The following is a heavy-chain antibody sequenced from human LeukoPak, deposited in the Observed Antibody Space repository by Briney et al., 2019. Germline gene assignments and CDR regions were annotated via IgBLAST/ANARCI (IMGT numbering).Heavy chain of an antibody. CDR1: GYTFTGYY. D-gene: IGHD3-22*01. CDR3: ASWDYYDSSGHDY. V-gene: IGHV1-2*02. J-gene: IGHJ4*02. Sequence: ASVKVSCKASGYTFTGYYMHWVRQAPGQGLEWMGWINPNSGGTNYAQKFQGRVTMTRDTSISTAYMELSSLRSEDTAVYYCASWDYYDSSGHDYWGQGTLVTVSS. CDR2: INPNSGGT.